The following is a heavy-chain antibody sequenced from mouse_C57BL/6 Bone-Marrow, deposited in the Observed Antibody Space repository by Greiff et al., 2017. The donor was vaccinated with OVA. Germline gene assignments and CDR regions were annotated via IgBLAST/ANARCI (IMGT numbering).Heavy chain of an antibody. CDR3: ARRVTTVVAGDY. CDR1: GYTFTSYW. D-gene: IGHD1-1*01. V-gene: IGHV1-64*01. CDR2: IHPNSGST. J-gene: IGHJ2*01. Sequence: QVQLQQPGAELVKPGASVKLSCKASGYTFTSYWMHWVKQRPGQGLEWIGMIHPNSGSTNYNEKFKSKATLTVDKSSSTAYMQLSSLTSEYSAVYYCARRVTTVVAGDYWGQGTTLTVSS.